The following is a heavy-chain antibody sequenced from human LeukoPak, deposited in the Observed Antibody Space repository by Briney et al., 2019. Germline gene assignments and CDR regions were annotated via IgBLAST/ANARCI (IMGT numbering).Heavy chain of an antibody. J-gene: IGHJ5*02. CDR1: GYTFTGYY. D-gene: IGHD2-2*01. CDR2: INPNSGGT. Sequence: GASVKVSCKASGYTFTGYYMHWVRQAPGQGLEWMGWINPNSGGTNYAQKFQGRVTMTRDTSISTAYMELSRLRSDDTAVHYCARDPLGYCSSTSCSWNWFDPWGQGTLVTVSS. CDR3: ARDPLGYCSSTSCSWNWFDP. V-gene: IGHV1-2*02.